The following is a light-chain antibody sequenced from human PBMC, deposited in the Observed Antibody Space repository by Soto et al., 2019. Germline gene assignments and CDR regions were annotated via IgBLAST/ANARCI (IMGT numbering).Light chain of an antibody. CDR1: QSVSSN. Sequence: IVMTQSPATLSVSPGERATLSCRAGQSVSSNLAWYQQKPGKAPRLLIYGASTRATGIPASFSGSGSGTEFILTISSLQSEDFALYYCQQYHKWPLTFGGGTKVDIK. V-gene: IGKV3-15*01. J-gene: IGKJ4*01. CDR3: QQYHKWPLT. CDR2: GAS.